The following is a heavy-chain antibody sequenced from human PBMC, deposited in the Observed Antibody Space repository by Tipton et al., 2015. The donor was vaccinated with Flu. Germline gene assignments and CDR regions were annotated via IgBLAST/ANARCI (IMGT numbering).Heavy chain of an antibody. J-gene: IGHJ4*02. CDR3: ARMITYGSGYYCFDY. CDR2: IISSGSST. D-gene: IGHD3-22*01. Sequence: SLRLSCAASGFMFSDYYMGWIRQAPGKGLEWVSYIISSGSSTYYADSVKGRFTISRDNAKNSLYLEMNSLRAEDTAVYYCARMITYGSGYYCFDYWGQGTLVTVSS. V-gene: IGHV3-11*01. CDR1: GFMFSDYY.